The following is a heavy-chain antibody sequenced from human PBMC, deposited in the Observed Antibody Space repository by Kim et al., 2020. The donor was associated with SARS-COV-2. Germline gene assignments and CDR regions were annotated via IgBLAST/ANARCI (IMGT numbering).Heavy chain of an antibody. D-gene: IGHD3-10*01. J-gene: IGHJ4*02. V-gene: IGHV4-31*03. CDR1: GASISSAGYS. CDR2: IYDTWTT. CDR3: ARESSAGSYYLDS. Sequence: SETLSLTCIVSGASISSAGYSWNWIRQRPGKGLEWIGYIYDTWTTNHNPSLKSRLSMSVGTSENEFSLKLSSVTAADTGVYYCARESSAGSYYLDSWGQG.